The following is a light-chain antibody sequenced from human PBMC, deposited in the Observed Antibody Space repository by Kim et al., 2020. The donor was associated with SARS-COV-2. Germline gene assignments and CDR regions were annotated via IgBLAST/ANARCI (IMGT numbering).Light chain of an antibody. CDR1: SGDVGGYKF. J-gene: IGLJ3*02. CDR3: CSYAGRTTWV. V-gene: IGLV2-23*01. CDR2: DGS. Sequence: GQSITISSTGTSGDVGGYKFVSWHQQHPGKPPKLIIFDGSERPSGVSNRFSGSKSGNTASLTISGLQAEDEADYYCCSYAGRTTWVFGGGTQLTVL.